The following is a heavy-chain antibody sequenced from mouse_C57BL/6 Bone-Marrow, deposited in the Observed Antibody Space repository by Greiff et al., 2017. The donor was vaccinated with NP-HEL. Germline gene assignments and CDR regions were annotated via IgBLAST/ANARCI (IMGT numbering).Heavy chain of an antibody. V-gene: IGHV5-4*01. CDR1: GFTFSSYA. CDR2: ISDGGSYT. D-gene: IGHD1-1*01. J-gene: IGHJ1*03. Sequence: EVQRVESGGGLVKPGGSLKLSCAASGFTFSSYAMSWVRQTPEKRLEWVATISDGGSYTYYPDNAKNNLYLQMSHLKSEDTAMYYCARDITTVVATDWYFDVWGTGTTVTVSS. CDR3: ARDITTVVATDWYFDV.